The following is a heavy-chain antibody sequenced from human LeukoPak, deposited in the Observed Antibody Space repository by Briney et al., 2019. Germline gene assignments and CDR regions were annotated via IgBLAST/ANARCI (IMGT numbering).Heavy chain of an antibody. D-gene: IGHD3-22*01. CDR3: ASRNHYDSSGYYYYYFDF. J-gene: IGHJ4*02. CDR1: GLTFRNYA. CDR2: ISGSGDST. Sequence: GGSLRLSCAASGLTFRNYAMSWVRQAPGQGLEWVSGISGSGDSTYYADSVKGRFTISRDNSKNTLYLQMDSLRAEDTAVYYCASRNHYDSSGYYYYYFDFWGQGTLVTVSS. V-gene: IGHV3-23*01.